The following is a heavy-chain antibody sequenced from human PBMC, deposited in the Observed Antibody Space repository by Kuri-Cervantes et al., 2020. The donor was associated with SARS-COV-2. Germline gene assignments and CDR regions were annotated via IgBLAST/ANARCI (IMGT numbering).Heavy chain of an antibody. D-gene: IGHD4-23*01. J-gene: IGHJ6*03. V-gene: IGHV3-21*01. CDR2: ISGSGSYI. CDR1: GFTFSAYT. Sequence: GESLKISCGASGFTFSAYTMNWVRQAPGKALEWISSISGSGSYIYYADSVKGRFTISRDNAKNSLYLQMNSLRAEDTAVYYCAREVETFYYYYYYMDVWGKGTTVTVSS. CDR3: AREVETFYYYYYYMDV.